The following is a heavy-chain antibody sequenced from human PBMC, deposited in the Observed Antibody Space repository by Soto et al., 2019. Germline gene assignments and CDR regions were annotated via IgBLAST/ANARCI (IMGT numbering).Heavy chain of an antibody. J-gene: IGHJ3*02. Sequence: GSLRLSCVGSGFTFRSYSFHWVRQAPGRGLEWVALVSYVGDNKYYAESVKGRFTISRDNLKNTVYLQMDSLTADDTALYYCARDGGKSGYYDGFDIWGQGTVVTVSS. CDR3: ARDGGKSGYYDGFDI. CDR2: VSYVGDNK. V-gene: IGHV3-30*01. CDR1: GFTFRSYS. D-gene: IGHD3-22*01.